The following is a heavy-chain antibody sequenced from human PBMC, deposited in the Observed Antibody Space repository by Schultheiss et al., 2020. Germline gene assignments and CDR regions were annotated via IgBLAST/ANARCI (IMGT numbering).Heavy chain of an antibody. J-gene: IGHJ4*02. Sequence: GGSLRLSCAASGFTFSNAWMSWVRQAPGKGLEWVGRIKSKTDGGTTDYAAPVKGRFTISRDDSKNTLYLQMNSLKTEDTAVYYCARGEYSSSSGGDYWGQGTLVTVSS. CDR1: GFTFSNAW. CDR3: ARGEYSSSSGGDY. D-gene: IGHD6-6*01. V-gene: IGHV3-15*01. CDR2: IKSKTDGGTT.